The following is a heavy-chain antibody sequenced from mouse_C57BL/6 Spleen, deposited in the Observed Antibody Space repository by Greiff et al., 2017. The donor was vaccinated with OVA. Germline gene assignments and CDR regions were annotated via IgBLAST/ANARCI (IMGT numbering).Heavy chain of an antibody. D-gene: IGHD1-1*01. Sequence: EVQLVESGGGLVKPGGSLKLSCAASGFTFSSYTMSWVRQTPEKRLEWVATISGGGGNTYYPDSVKGRFTISRDNAKNTLYLQMSSLRSEDTALYYCARHDYYGSSYFACWGQGTLVTVSA. J-gene: IGHJ3*01. CDR2: ISGGGGNT. CDR3: ARHDYYGSSYFAC. V-gene: IGHV5-9*01. CDR1: GFTFSSYT.